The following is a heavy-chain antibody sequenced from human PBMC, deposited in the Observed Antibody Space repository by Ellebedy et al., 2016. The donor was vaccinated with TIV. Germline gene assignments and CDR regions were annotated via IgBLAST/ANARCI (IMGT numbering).Heavy chain of an antibody. CDR1: GITVSSNY. D-gene: IGHD5-12*01. CDR3: ARAPTITTNYDY. Sequence: PGGSLRLSCAASGITVSSNYLNWVRQAPGKGLEWVSIIYSDGTTHYADSVKGRFTISRDNSKNTVYLQMNSLTAEDTALYYCARAPTITTNYDYWGQGTLVAVSS. V-gene: IGHV3-53*01. CDR2: IYSDGTT. J-gene: IGHJ4*02.